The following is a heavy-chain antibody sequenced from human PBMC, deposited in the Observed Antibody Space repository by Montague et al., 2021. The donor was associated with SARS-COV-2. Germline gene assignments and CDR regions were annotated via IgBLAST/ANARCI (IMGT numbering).Heavy chain of an antibody. CDR3: ARDLRDSSSWDPLGYYYYGMDV. J-gene: IGHJ6*02. Sequence: SLRLSCTASGFTFSSYAMHWVRQAPGKGLEWVAVISYDGSNKYYADSVKGRFTISRDNSKNTLYLQMNSLRAEDTAVYYCARDLRDSSSWDPLGYYYYGMDVWGQGTTVTVSS. CDR2: ISYDGSNK. V-gene: IGHV3-30*04. D-gene: IGHD6-13*01. CDR1: GFTFSSYA.